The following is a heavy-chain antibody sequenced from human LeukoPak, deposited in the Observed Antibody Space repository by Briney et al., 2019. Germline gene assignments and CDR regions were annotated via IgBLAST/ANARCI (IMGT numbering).Heavy chain of an antibody. Sequence: GGSLRLSCAASGFTFSDYYMDWVRQAPGKGLEWVGRTRNKANGYTTEYGASVKGRVTISRDDSKNSLYLQMNSLKTEDMAVYYCVISGSSWKQSFDYWGQGTLVTVSS. J-gene: IGHJ4*02. V-gene: IGHV3-72*01. CDR1: GFTFSDYY. CDR3: VISGSSWKQSFDY. D-gene: IGHD6-19*01. CDR2: TRNKANGYTT.